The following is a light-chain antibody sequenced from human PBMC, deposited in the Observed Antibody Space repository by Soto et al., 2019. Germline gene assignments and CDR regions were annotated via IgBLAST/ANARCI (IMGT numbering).Light chain of an antibody. V-gene: IGKV1-8*01. CDR1: QGISSY. CDR3: QQYYSYPLT. CDR2: AAS. J-gene: IGKJ3*01. Sequence: AIRMTQSPSSLSASTGDRVTITCRASQGISSYLAWYQQKPGKAPKLLIYAASTLQSGVPSRFSGSGSGTDFTLTISCLQSEDFATYYCQQYYSYPLTFGPGTNVDIK.